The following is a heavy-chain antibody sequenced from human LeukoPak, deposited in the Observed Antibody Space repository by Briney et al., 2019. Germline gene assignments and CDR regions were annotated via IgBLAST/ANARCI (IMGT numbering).Heavy chain of an antibody. CDR3: ARDHLTDYGDSPYYYYYMDV. Sequence: SVKVSCKASGGTFSSYAISWVRQAPGQGLEWMGGIIPIFGTANYAQKFQGRVTITADKSTSTAYMELSSLRSEDTAVYYCARDHLTDYGDSPYYYYYMDVWGKGTTVTVSS. J-gene: IGHJ6*03. V-gene: IGHV1-69*06. CDR1: GGTFSSYA. D-gene: IGHD4-17*01. CDR2: IIPIFGTA.